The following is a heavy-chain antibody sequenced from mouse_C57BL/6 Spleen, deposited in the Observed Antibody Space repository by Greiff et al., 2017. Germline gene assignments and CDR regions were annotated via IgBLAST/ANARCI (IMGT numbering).Heavy chain of an antibody. D-gene: IGHD4-1*01. CDR1: GYTFTDYY. CDR3: ASSLTGTGFAY. V-gene: IGHV1-26*01. Sequence: VQLQQSGPELVKPGASVKISCKASGYTFTDYYMNWVKQSHGKSLEWIGDINPNNGGTSYNQKFKGKATLTVDKSSSTAYMELRSLTSEDSAVYYCASSLTGTGFAYWGQGTLVTVSA. CDR2: INPNNGGT. J-gene: IGHJ3*01.